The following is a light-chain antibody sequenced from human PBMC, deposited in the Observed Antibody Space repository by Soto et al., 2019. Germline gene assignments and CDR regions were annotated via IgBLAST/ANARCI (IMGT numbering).Light chain of an antibody. CDR3: AAWDDSLNGLV. J-gene: IGLJ2*01. Sequence: QSVLTQPPSASGTPGQRATISCSGSSSNIGSKPVNWYQQLRGAAPKLLIHNTNQRPSGVPVRFSGSKSGTSASLAIIGLQSDVEAHYLCAAWDDSLNGLVFGGGTKLTVL. CDR1: SSNIGSKP. CDR2: NTN. V-gene: IGLV1-44*01.